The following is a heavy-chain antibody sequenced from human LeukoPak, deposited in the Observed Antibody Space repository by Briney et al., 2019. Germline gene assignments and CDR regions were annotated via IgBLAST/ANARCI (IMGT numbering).Heavy chain of an antibody. CDR1: GFSFSSAW. CDR3: TTDRKELENH. Sequence: GGSLRLSCAGSGFSFSSAWMTWVRQAPGKGLEWVGHIRANAEGGTADYAAPVKGRFTISRDDSENTLYLQMSSLKIEDTATYYCTTDRKELENHWGQGTLVTVSS. J-gene: IGHJ5*02. D-gene: IGHD1-7*01. V-gene: IGHV3-15*01. CDR2: IRANAEGGTA.